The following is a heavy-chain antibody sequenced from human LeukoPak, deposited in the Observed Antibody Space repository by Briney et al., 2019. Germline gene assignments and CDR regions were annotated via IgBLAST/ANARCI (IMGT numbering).Heavy chain of an antibody. J-gene: IGHJ4*02. V-gene: IGHV4-34*01. CDR1: GGSFSGYY. D-gene: IGHD5-18*01. Sequence: SETLSLTCAVYGGSFSGYYWSWIRQPPGKGLEWIGEINHSGSTNYNPSLKSRVTISVDTSKNQFSLKLSSVTAADTAVYYCARHNEGGVDTAMAAFDYWGQGTLVTVSS. CDR3: ARHNEGGVDTAMAAFDY. CDR2: INHSGST.